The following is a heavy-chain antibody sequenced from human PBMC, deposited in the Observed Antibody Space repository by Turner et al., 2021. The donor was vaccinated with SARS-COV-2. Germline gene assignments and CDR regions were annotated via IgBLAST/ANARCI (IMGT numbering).Heavy chain of an antibody. V-gene: IGHV3-7*01. D-gene: IGHD6-13*01. Sequence: EVQLVESGGGLVQPGGSLRLSCAASGFTFSIYWMSWVRQAPGKGLEWVANIKQDGSEKYYVVSVKGRFTISRDNAKNSLYLQMNSLRAEDTAVYYCARLAGSSWHFDYWGQGTLVTVSS. CDR1: GFTFSIYW. CDR3: ARLAGSSWHFDY. CDR2: IKQDGSEK. J-gene: IGHJ4*02.